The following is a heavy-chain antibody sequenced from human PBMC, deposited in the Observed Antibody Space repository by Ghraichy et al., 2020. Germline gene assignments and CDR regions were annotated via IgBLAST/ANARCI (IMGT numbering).Heavy chain of an antibody. J-gene: IGHJ3*02. CDR1: GFTFSSYW. V-gene: IGHV3-74*01. Sequence: GGSLRLSCAASGFTFSSYWMHWVRQAPGKGLVWVSRNNSDGSSTSYADSVKGRFTISRDNAKNTLYLQMNSLRAEDTAVYYCARDSNYAWKREDAFDIWVQGTMVTVSS. CDR2: NNSDGSST. D-gene: IGHD4-11*01. CDR3: ARDSNYAWKREDAFDI.